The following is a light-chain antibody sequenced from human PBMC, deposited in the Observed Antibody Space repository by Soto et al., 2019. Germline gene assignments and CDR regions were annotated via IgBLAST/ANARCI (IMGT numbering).Light chain of an antibody. CDR2: EGS. CDR3: CSYAGSLVV. Sequence: QSALTQPASVSGSPGQSITISCTGTSSDVWIYNLVSWYQQHPGKAPKLMIYEGSKRPSGVSNRFSGSKSGNTASLTISGLQAEDEADYYCCSYAGSLVVFGGGTKLTVL. V-gene: IGLV2-23*01. J-gene: IGLJ2*01. CDR1: SSDVWIYNL.